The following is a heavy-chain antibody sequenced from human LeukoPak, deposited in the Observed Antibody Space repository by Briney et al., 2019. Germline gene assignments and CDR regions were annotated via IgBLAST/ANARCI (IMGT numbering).Heavy chain of an antibody. V-gene: IGHV3-23*01. D-gene: IGHD2-8*01. CDR1: GFTFSSYG. J-gene: IGHJ4*02. CDR3: ASYCTNGVCYMGYFDY. Sequence: GGSLRLSCAASGFTFSSYGMSWVRQAPGKGLEWVSGIKGRFTISRDNSKNTLYLRMNSLRAEDTAVYYCASYCTNGVCYMGYFDYWGQGTLVTVSS. CDR2: I.